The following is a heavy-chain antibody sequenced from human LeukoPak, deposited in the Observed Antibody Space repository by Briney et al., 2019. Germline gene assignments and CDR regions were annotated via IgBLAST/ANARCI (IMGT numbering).Heavy chain of an antibody. V-gene: IGHV3-21*01. Sequence: GGSLRLSCAASGFTFSSYAMSWVRQAPGKGLEWVSAISSSGSSISYADSVKGRFTISRDNAKNSLNLQMNSLRAEDTAVYYCARDRLFGNLPDYWGQGTLVTVSS. J-gene: IGHJ4*02. D-gene: IGHD1-7*01. CDR1: GFTFSSYA. CDR2: ISSSGSSI. CDR3: ARDRLFGNLPDY.